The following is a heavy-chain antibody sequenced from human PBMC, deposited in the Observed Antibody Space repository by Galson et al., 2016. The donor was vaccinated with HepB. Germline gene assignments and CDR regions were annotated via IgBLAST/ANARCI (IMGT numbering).Heavy chain of an antibody. V-gene: IGHV6-1*01. J-gene: IGHJ6*02. CDR3: ARGQHTAMDV. Sequence: CAISGDSVSRTGPAWNWLRQSPSSGLEWLGRAYQRSSWTNDYSESVKSRITISPDTSKNQFSLQLNSVTPEDTAVYYCARGQHTAMDVWRQGTTVTVSS. CDR2: AYQRSSWTN. CDR1: GDSVSRTGPA. D-gene: IGHD6-13*01.